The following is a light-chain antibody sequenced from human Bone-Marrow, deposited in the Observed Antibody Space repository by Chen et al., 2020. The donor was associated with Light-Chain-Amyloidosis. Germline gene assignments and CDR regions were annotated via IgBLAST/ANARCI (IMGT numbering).Light chain of an antibody. J-gene: IGLJ2*01. CDR3: QSADSSGTYEVI. CDR2: RDT. CDR1: DLPTKY. Sequence: SYELTQPPSVSVSPGQTARITCSGDDLPTKYAYWYQQKPGQAPVLVIHRDTERPSGISERLSGSSAGTTATLTISGVQAEDEADYHCQSADSSGTYEVIFGEGTKLTVL. V-gene: IGLV3-25*03.